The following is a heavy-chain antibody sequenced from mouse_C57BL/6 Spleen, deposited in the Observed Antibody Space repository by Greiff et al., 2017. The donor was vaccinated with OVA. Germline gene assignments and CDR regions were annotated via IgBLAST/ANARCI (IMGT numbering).Heavy chain of an antibody. CDR2: IDPSDSYT. D-gene: IGHD2-1*01. Sequence: QVQLKQSGAELVKPGASVKLSCKASGYTFTSYWMQWVKQRPGQGLEWIGEIDPSDSYTNYNQKFKGKATLTVDTSSSTAYMQLSSLTSEDSAVYYCARTPIYYGNYDAMDYWGQGTSVTVSS. J-gene: IGHJ4*01. CDR3: ARTPIYYGNYDAMDY. CDR1: GYTFTSYW. V-gene: IGHV1-50*01.